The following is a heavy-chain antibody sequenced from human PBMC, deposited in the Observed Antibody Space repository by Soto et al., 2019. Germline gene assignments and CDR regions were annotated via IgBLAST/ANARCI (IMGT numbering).Heavy chain of an antibody. D-gene: IGHD6-6*01. CDR3: ARDLSGVEYSSSSVYYYYMDV. CDR1: GGSISSYY. J-gene: IGHJ6*03. CDR2: IYYSGST. Sequence: SETLSLTCTVSGGSISSYYWSWIRQPPGKGLEWIGYIYYSGSTNYNPSLKSRVTISVDTSKNQFSLKLSSVTAADTAVYYCARDLSGVEYSSSSVYYYYMDVWGKGTTVTVSS. V-gene: IGHV4-59*01.